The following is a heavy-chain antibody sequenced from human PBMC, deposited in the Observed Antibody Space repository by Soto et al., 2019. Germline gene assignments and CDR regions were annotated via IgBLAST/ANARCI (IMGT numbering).Heavy chain of an antibody. CDR3: ARDLGGWTDY. J-gene: IGHJ4*02. Sequence: QVQLVQSGAEVKKPGASVKVSCKASGYTFTSYAIQWVRQAPGQRLEWMGWINAGNGNTKYSQKYQGRVTITSDTSASTDYRELSSLRSEDTAVYYGARDLGGWTDYWGQGTLVTVSS. CDR2: INAGNGNT. D-gene: IGHD6-19*01. CDR1: GYTFTSYA. V-gene: IGHV1-3*01.